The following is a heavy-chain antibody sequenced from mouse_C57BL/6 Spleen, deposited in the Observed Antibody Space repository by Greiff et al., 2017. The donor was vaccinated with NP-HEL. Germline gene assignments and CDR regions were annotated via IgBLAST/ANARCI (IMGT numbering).Heavy chain of an antibody. CDR1: GFTFSDYG. CDR3: ASLTGAYYAMDY. CDR2: ISSGSSTI. J-gene: IGHJ4*01. Sequence: EVMLVESGGGLVKPGGSLKLSCAASGFTFSDYGMHWVRQTPEKGLEWVAYISSGSSTIYYADTVKGRFTISRDNAKNTLFLQMTSLRSEDTAMYYCASLTGAYYAMDYWGQGTSVTVSS. V-gene: IGHV5-17*01.